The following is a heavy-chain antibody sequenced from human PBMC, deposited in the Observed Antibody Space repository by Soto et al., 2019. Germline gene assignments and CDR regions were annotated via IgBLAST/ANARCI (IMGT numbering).Heavy chain of an antibody. D-gene: IGHD6-19*01. J-gene: IGHJ5*02. Sequence: SETLSLTCTVSGGSISSGGYYWIWIRQAPGEGLEWIGEVNHSGTSNYNPSVKSRVTMSVDTSKSQFSLKLSSVTAADTAVYYCAQTGGAVAGPMPFDPWGQGTLVTVSS. CDR2: VNHSGTS. CDR1: GGSISSGGYY. V-gene: IGHV4-61*08. CDR3: AQTGGAVAGPMPFDP.